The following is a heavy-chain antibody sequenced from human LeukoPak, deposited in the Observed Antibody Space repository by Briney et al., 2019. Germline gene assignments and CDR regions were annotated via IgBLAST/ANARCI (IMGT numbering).Heavy chain of an antibody. Sequence: GGSLRLSCAASGFTFSSYGMHWVRQAPGKGLEWVAFIRYDGSHKYYADSVKGRFTISRDNSKNTLYLQMNSLRAEDTAVYYCAKDDWVIAAAVRLYYYYYGMDVWGQGTTVTVSS. D-gene: IGHD6-13*01. CDR1: GFTFSSYG. CDR2: IRYDGSHK. CDR3: AKDDWVIAAAVRLYYYYYGMDV. J-gene: IGHJ6*02. V-gene: IGHV3-30*02.